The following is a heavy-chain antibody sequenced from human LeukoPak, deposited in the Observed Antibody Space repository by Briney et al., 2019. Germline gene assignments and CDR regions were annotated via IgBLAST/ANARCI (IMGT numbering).Heavy chain of an antibody. Sequence: GALRLSCAASGFTFDSYAMTWVRPAPGKGLEWVSTVTASGAGTYFADSVKGRFTISRDNSKNTLYLQLNSLRAEDTAIYYCANNGGVAVAGSFDNWGQGTLVTVSS. CDR1: GFTFDSYA. CDR3: ANNGGVAVAGSFDN. J-gene: IGHJ4*02. D-gene: IGHD6-19*01. V-gene: IGHV3-23*01. CDR2: VTASGAGT.